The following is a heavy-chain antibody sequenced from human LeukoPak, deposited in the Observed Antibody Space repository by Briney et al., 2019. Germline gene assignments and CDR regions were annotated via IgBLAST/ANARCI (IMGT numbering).Heavy chain of an antibody. CDR3: ARRRYSDAFDI. D-gene: IGHD2-15*01. J-gene: IGHJ3*02. V-gene: IGHV3-74*01. CDR2: IDGDGSTT. Sequence: GGSLRLSCAASGFTFNTYWMHWVRRAPGKGLVWVSRIDGDGSTTTYADSVTGRFTISRDNAKNTLFLQMNSLRVEDTALYYCARRRYSDAFDIWGQGTMVTVSS. CDR1: GFTFNTYW.